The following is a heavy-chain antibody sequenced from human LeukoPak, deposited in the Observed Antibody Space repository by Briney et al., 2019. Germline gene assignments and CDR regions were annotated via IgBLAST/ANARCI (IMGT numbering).Heavy chain of an antibody. Sequence: GGSLRLSCAASGFTFSSYSMNWVRQAPGKGLEWVSSISSSSSYIYYADSVKGRFTISRDNSKNTLYLQMNSPRAEDTAVYYCARDSTQYCSSTSCYYYYMDVWGKGTTVTVSS. V-gene: IGHV3-21*01. CDR1: GFTFSSYS. D-gene: IGHD2-2*01. J-gene: IGHJ6*03. CDR3: ARDSTQYCSSTSCYYYYMDV. CDR2: ISSSSSYI.